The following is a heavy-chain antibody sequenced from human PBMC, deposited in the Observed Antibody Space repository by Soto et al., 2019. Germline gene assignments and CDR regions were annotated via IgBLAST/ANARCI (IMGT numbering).Heavy chain of an antibody. J-gene: IGHJ5*02. CDR3: ARVQTMVVAAMGWFDP. CDR2: IIPIFGTA. V-gene: IGHV1-69*05. CDR1: GGTFSSYA. D-gene: IGHD2-15*01. Sequence: SVKVSCKASGGTFSSYAISWVRQAPGQGLEWMGGIIPIFGTANYAQKFQGRVTITTDESTSTAYMELSSLRSEDTAVYFCARVQTMVVAAMGWFDPWGQGTLVTVSS.